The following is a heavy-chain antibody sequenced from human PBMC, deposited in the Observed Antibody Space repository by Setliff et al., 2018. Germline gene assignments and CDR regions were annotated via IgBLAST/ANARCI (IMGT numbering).Heavy chain of an antibody. D-gene: IGHD2-21*01. CDR1: GYTFTLYY. CDR2: INANSGGT. J-gene: IGHJ4*02. Sequence: ASVKVSCKASGYTFTLYYLHWVRQAPGQGLEWMGRINANSGGTNYAQKFQGRVTMTRDTSISTAYMDLRSLTSDDTAVYFCTTSRAPRVVLAADFDLWGQGTLVTVSS. CDR3: TTSRAPRVVLAADFDL. V-gene: IGHV1-2*06.